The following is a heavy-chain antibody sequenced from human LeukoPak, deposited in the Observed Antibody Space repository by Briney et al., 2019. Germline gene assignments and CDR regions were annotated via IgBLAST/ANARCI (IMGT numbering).Heavy chain of an antibody. CDR2: INPNSGGT. V-gene: IGHV1-2*02. CDR3: ARDYYGSGTFDP. CDR1: GYTFTDYY. D-gene: IGHD3-10*01. Sequence: ASVKVSCKASGYTFTDYYMHWVRQAPGQGLEWMGGINPNSGGTNYAQKFQGRVTMTRDTSISTAYMELSRLRSDDTAVYYCARDYYGSGTFDPWGQGTLVTVSS. J-gene: IGHJ5*02.